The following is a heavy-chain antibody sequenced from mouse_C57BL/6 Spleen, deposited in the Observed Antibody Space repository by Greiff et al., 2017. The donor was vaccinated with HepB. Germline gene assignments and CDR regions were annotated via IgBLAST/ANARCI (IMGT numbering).Heavy chain of an antibody. Sequence: QVQLQQSGAELARPGASVKLSCKASGYTFASYGISWVKQRTGQGLEWIGEIYPRSGNTYYNEKFKGKATLTADKSSSTAYMELRSLTSEDSAVYFCANIYYGNYEDYFDYWGQGTTLTVSS. CDR2: IYPRSGNT. CDR3: ANIYYGNYEDYFDY. V-gene: IGHV1-81*01. D-gene: IGHD2-1*01. CDR1: GYTFASYG. J-gene: IGHJ2*01.